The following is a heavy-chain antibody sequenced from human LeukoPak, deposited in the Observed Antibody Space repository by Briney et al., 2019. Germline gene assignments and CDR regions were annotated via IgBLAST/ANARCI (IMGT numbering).Heavy chain of an antibody. V-gene: IGHV3-21*01. CDR1: GFTFSTYR. CDR2: ISSSSSYI. CDR3: AQWTWLGYYFDY. J-gene: IGHJ4*02. D-gene: IGHD3-10*01. Sequence: GGSLRLSFAVSGFTFSTYRMNWVRQAPGKGLEWVSSISSSSSYIYYGDSVKGRFTISRDNAKNSLYLQMNSLRAEDTAVYYCAQWTWLGYYFDYWGQGTLVTVSS.